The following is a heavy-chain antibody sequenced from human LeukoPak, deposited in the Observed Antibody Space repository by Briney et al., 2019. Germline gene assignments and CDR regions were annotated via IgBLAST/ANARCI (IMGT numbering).Heavy chain of an antibody. D-gene: IGHD6-19*01. CDR3: ASRGVAVAGTRSIDY. V-gene: IGHV3-21*01. J-gene: IGHJ4*02. CDR2: ISSSSSYI. CDR1: GFTFSSYS. Sequence: GGSLRLSCAASGFTFSSYSMNWVCQAPGKGLEWVSSISSSSSYIYYADSVKGRFTISRDNAKNSLYLQMNSLRAEDTAVYYCASRGVAVAGTRSIDYWSQGTLVTVSS.